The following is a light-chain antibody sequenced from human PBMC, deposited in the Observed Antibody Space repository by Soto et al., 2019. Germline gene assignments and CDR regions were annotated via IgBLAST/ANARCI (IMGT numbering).Light chain of an antibody. CDR2: KDS. J-gene: IGLJ2*01. V-gene: IGLV1-47*01. Sequence: QSVLTQPPSASGTPGQRVTISCSGSSSNIGTNYVYWYQQLPGTAPKLLIFKDSQRPSGVPDRFSGSRFGTSASLAISGLRSEDEADYYCAAWDDSLSGVLFGGGTNSPS. CDR1: SSNIGTNY. CDR3: AAWDDSLSGVL.